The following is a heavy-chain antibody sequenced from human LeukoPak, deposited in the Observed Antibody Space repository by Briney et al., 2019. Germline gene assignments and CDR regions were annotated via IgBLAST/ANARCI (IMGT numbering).Heavy chain of an antibody. CDR2: ISYTGST. CDR1: GGSISPYF. CDR3: ARDKEDYSGSGSYYSLS. V-gene: IGHV4-59*12. J-gene: IGHJ5*02. D-gene: IGHD3-10*01. Sequence: SETLSLTCTVSGGSISPYFWSWIRQPPGKGLEWIGYISYTGSTNYNPSLKSRVTISVDTSKNQFSLKLTSVTAADTAVYYCARDKEDYSGSGSYYSLSWGQGTLVTVSS.